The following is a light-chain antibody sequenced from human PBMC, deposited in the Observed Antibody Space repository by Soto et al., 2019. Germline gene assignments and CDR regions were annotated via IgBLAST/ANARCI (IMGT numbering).Light chain of an antibody. CDR3: QHLNSYPIT. Sequence: DIQLTQSPSFLSASVGDRVTITCQAGQGINQYLAWFQQKPGKAPNLLIHSGSTLQSGVPSRFSGSGSGTEFTLTISSLQPEDLATYYCQHLNSYPITFGQGTRLEIK. V-gene: IGKV1-9*01. CDR2: SGS. CDR1: QGINQY. J-gene: IGKJ5*01.